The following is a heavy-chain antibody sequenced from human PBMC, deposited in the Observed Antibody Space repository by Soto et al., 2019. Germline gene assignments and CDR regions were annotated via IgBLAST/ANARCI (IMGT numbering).Heavy chain of an antibody. CDR2: ISWNSGSI. J-gene: IGHJ4*02. V-gene: IGHV3-9*01. Sequence: QSGGSLRLSCAASGFTFDDYAMHWVRQAPGKGLEWVSGISWNSGSIGYADSVKGRFTISRDNAKNSLYLQMNSLRAEDTALYYCAKDPPYSSGWNDYWGQGTLVTVSS. CDR3: AKDPPYSSGWNDY. CDR1: GFTFDDYA. D-gene: IGHD6-19*01.